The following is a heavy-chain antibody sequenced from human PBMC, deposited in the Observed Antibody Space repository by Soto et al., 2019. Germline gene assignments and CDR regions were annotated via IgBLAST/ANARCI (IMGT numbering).Heavy chain of an antibody. CDR2: IGGSGGGA. CDR3: AKDAPGSGWLSDY. V-gene: IGHV3-23*01. D-gene: IGHD3-22*01. Sequence: PGGSLRLSCAASGFTFSIYAMSWVRQAPGKGLEWVSTIGGSGGGASYADIVRGRLTISRDNSQNTLYLQMNSLRAEDTAVYYCAKDAPGSGWLSDYWGQGTLVTVSS. J-gene: IGHJ4*02. CDR1: GFTFSIYA.